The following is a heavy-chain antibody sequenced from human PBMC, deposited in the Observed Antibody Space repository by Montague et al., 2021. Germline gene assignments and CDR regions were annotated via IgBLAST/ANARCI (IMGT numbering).Heavy chain of an antibody. CDR2: VFYSEAT. CDR3: AREGFYGSGGFVI. V-gene: IGHV4-59*01. J-gene: IGHJ4*02. CDR1: GDSINGWY. Sequence: SETLSLTCSVSGDSINGWYWSWIRQPQGKGLEWIGSVFYSEATNYNPSLKSRVTTSAETSKNQVSLKVNSVTAADTAVYYCAREGFYGSGGFVIWGLGTLVTVSS. D-gene: IGHD2-15*01.